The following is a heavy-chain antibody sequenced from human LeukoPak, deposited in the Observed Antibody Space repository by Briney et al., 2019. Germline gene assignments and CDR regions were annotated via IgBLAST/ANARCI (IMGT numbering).Heavy chain of an antibody. CDR2: IIPIFGTA. Sequence: GASVKVSCKASGGTFSSYAISWVRQAPGQGLEWMGGIIPIFGTANYAQKFQGRVTITADESTSTAYMELSSLRSEDTAVYYCAGPAVARLRTYYYYGMDVWGQGTTVTVSS. J-gene: IGHJ6*02. CDR3: AGPAVARLRTYYYYGMDV. CDR1: GGTFSSYA. V-gene: IGHV1-69*13. D-gene: IGHD2-21*02.